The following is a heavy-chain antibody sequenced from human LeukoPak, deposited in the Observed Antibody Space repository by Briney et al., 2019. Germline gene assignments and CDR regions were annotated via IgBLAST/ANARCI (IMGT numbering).Heavy chain of an antibody. CDR1: GFTFNDYY. D-gene: IGHD3-3*01. Sequence: GGSLRLSCAASGFTFNDYYMSWIRQAPGKGLEWVSYVSSSGSTIYYADSVKGRFTISRDNAKNSLYLQMNSLRAEDTAVYYCARDEYYDFWSGQYPTLDYWGQGTLVTVSS. J-gene: IGHJ4*02. CDR3: ARDEYYDFWSGQYPTLDY. V-gene: IGHV3-11*04. CDR2: VSSSGSTI.